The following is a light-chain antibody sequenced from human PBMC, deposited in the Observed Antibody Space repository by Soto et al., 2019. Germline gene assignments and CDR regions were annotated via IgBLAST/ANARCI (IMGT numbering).Light chain of an antibody. CDR2: GAS. CDR1: QSASSSY. CDR3: QQYGGSPLT. Sequence: EIVLTQSPGTLSLTQGERATLSCRASQSASSSYLAWYQQKPGQAPRLLIYGASSRATGIPDRFSGSGSGTDFTLTISRLEPEDFAVYYCQQYGGSPLTFGGGTKVEIK. V-gene: IGKV3-20*01. J-gene: IGKJ4*01.